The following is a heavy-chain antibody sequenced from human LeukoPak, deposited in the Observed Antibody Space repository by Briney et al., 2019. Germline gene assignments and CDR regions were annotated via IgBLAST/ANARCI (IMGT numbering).Heavy chain of an antibody. Sequence: SETLSLTCTVSGGSISSYYWSWIRQPAGKGLEWIGRIYSSGKDNYNPSLKSRVTMSVDTSKNQFSLKLNSVTAADTAVYYCARDEGQLAGYYFDYWGQGTLVTVSS. CDR1: GGSISSYY. J-gene: IGHJ4*02. CDR2: IYSSGKD. D-gene: IGHD6-6*01. CDR3: ARDEGQLAGYYFDY. V-gene: IGHV4-4*07.